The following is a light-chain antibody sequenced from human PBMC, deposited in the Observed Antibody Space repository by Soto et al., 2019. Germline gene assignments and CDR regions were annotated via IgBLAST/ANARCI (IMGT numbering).Light chain of an antibody. CDR2: GAS. Sequence: ELVLPQSPGTLSLSPGERATLSCRASQSVSSSYLAWYQQKPGQAPRRLIYGASSRATGIPDRFSGSGSGTDFTLTISRLEPEDFAVYYCQQYGSSPETFGQGTKVDIK. J-gene: IGKJ1*01. V-gene: IGKV3-20*01. CDR1: QSVSSSY. CDR3: QQYGSSPET.